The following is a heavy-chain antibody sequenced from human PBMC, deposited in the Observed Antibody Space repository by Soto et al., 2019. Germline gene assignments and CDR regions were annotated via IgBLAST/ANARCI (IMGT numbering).Heavy chain of an antibody. J-gene: IGHJ4*02. V-gene: IGHV3-11*06. CDR1: GFTFSDYY. CDR3: ARVVGYDSSGPDPRFFDY. D-gene: IGHD3-22*01. Sequence: GGSLRLSCAASGFTFSDYYMSWIRQAPGKGLEWVSYISSSSSYTNYADSVKGRFTISRDNAKNSLYLQMNSLRAEDTAVYYCARVVGYDSSGPDPRFFDYWGQGTLVTVSS. CDR2: ISSSSSYT.